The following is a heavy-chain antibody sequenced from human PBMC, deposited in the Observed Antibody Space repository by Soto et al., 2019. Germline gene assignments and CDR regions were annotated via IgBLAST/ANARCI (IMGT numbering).Heavy chain of an antibody. CDR2: IYDSGST. J-gene: IGHJ4*02. D-gene: IGHD6-13*01. CDR3: GRLVGNSWIDY. Sequence: SSETLSLTCTVSGGSISSSYWSWIRQPPGKGLEWIGYIYDSGSTYYNSSLKSRVTMSVDTSQNQFSLHLTSVTPEDTAVYYCGRLVGNSWIDYWGQGTLVTVSS. V-gene: IGHV4-59*04. CDR1: GGSISSSY.